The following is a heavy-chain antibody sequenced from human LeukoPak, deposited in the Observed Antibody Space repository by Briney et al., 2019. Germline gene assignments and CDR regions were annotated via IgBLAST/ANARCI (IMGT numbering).Heavy chain of an antibody. D-gene: IGHD1-1*01. CDR3: VRDETLWTLDW. V-gene: IGHV3-74*03. CDR2: INEDGTDS. Sequence: GGSLGLSCAASGFTFSSYWMHWVRQAPGMGLVWVSRINEDGTDSMYAESVKGRFTISRDNAKNTVYLQMNSLRAEDTAVYYCVRDETLWTLDWWGQGTLVSVSS. CDR1: GFTFSSYW. J-gene: IGHJ4*02.